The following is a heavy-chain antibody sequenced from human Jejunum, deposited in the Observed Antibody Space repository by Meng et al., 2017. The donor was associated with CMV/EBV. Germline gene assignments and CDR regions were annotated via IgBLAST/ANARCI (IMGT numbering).Heavy chain of an antibody. D-gene: IGHD3-10*01. CDR2: INEDGSEE. J-gene: IGHJ4*02. CDR1: GFTFSTSW. Sequence: ASSGFTFSTSWMSWVRQATGKGLEWVANINEDGSEEYYVDSMKGRFTISRDNAKNSLYLQLSSLRAEDTAVYYCARDPLRGALDYWGQGTLVTVSS. CDR3: ARDPLRGALDY. V-gene: IGHV3-7*01.